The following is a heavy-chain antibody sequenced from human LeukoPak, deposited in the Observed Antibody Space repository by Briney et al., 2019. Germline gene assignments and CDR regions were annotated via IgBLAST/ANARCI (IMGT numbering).Heavy chain of an antibody. J-gene: IGHJ5*02. V-gene: IGHV1-8*02. CDR3: ARALPHRRLMDTTMEQHWFDP. Sequence: GASVKVSCKASGYTFTSYDINWVRQATGQGLEWMGWINPNNGDTNYAQKFQGRVTMTRDMSTSTVYMELSSLRSEDTAMYYCARALPHRRLMDTTMEQHWFDPWGQGTLVTVSS. CDR2: INPNNGDT. CDR1: GYTFTSYD. D-gene: IGHD5-18*01.